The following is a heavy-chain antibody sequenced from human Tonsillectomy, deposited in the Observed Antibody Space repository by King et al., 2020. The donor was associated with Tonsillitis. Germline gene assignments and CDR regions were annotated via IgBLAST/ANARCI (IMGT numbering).Heavy chain of an antibody. J-gene: IGHJ4*02. CDR3: ARAGSIAAAGTGYYFDY. V-gene: IGHV4-30-2*01. CDR2: IYLSGNT. CDR1: GGSISSGGYS. Sequence: LQLQESGSGLVKPSQTLSLTCAVSGGSISSGGYSWSWIRQPPGKGLEWIGYIYLSGNTYYNPSLKSRVTISVDRSKNQFSLKLNSVTAADTAVYYCARAGSIAAAGTGYYFDYWGQGTLVTVSS. D-gene: IGHD6-13*01.